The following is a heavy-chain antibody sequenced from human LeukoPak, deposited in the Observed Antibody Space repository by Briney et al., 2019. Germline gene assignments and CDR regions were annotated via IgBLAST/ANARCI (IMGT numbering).Heavy chain of an antibody. CDR3: ALSGGSNWYGLEC. V-gene: IGHV3-23*01. CDR2: ISVSDTT. CDR1: GFIFSSYA. D-gene: IGHD6-13*01. J-gene: IGHJ4*02. Sequence: PGGSLRLSCAASGFIFSSYAMSWVRQAPGKGLEWISAISVSDTTYYADSVKGRFTISRDNSKNTLYLQMNSLRAEDTAVYYCALSGGSNWYGLECWGQGTPVTVSS.